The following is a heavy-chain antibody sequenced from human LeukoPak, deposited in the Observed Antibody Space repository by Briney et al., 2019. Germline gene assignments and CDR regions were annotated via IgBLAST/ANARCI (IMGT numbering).Heavy chain of an antibody. V-gene: IGHV4-61*01. CDR3: ARCARYCGGDCHPDGFDI. J-gene: IGHJ3*02. Sequence: SETLSLTCTVSGGSVSSSIYYWSWIRQPPGKGLEWIGYIHYSGSTNHNSSLKSRVTISVDTSKNQFSLRLTSVTAADTAVYYCARCARYCGGDCHPDGFDIWGQGTMVTVSS. D-gene: IGHD2-21*02. CDR1: GGSVSSSIYY. CDR2: IHYSGST.